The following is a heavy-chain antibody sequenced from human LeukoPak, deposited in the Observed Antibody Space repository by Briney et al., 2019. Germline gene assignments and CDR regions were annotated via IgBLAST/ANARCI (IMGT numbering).Heavy chain of an antibody. D-gene: IGHD3-10*01. CDR1: GFTFDDYA. Sequence: PGGSLRLSCAASGFTFDDYAMHWVRQAPGKGLEWVSGISWNSGSIGYADSVKGRFTISRDNAKNSLYLQMNSLRAEDTALYYCAKDLYGSGSYYGMDVWGQGTTVTVSS. CDR2: ISWNSGSI. J-gene: IGHJ6*02. CDR3: AKDLYGSGSYYGMDV. V-gene: IGHV3-9*01.